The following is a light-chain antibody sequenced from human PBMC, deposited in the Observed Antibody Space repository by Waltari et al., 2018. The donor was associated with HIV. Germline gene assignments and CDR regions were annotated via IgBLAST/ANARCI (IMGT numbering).Light chain of an antibody. CDR1: ASNIGAGFD. CDR3: QSYEISLTGLWV. V-gene: IGLV1-40*01. CDR2: GGT. Sequence: SVLTQPPSVSGAPGHSVSISCSGHASNIGAGFDVHWYRQTPGTAPKLVIFGGTVRPSGITDRVAGSRSCNSVALDISGLRAEDAGDYYCQSYEISLTGLWVFGGGTKLTVL. J-gene: IGLJ3*02.